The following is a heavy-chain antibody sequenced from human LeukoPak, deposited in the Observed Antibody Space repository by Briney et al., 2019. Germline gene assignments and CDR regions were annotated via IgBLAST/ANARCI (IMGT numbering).Heavy chain of an antibody. CDR3: ARVWFRELLPYFDY. J-gene: IGHJ4*02. Sequence: GGSLRLSCAASGFTFSDYYMSWIRQAPGKGLEWVSYISSSGSTIYYADSVKGRFTISRDNAKNSLYLQMNSLRAEDTAVYYCARVWFRELLPYFDYWGQGTLVTVSS. D-gene: IGHD3-10*01. CDR2: ISSSGSTI. V-gene: IGHV3-11*01. CDR1: GFTFSDYY.